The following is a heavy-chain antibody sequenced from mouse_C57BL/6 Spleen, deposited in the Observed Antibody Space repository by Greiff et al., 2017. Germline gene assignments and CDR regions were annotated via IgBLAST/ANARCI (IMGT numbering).Heavy chain of an antibody. D-gene: IGHD1-1*01. CDR1: GFTFNTYA. J-gene: IGHJ2*01. V-gene: IGHV10-3*01. CDR3: VRDSSSYYGSSYYFDY. Sequence: EVMLVESGGGLVQPKGSLKLSCAASGFTFNTYAMHWVRQAPGKGLEWVARIRSKSSNYATYYADSVKDRFTISRDDSQSMLYLQMNNLKTEDTAMYYCVRDSSSYYGSSYYFDYWGQGTTLTVSS. CDR2: IRSKSSNYAT.